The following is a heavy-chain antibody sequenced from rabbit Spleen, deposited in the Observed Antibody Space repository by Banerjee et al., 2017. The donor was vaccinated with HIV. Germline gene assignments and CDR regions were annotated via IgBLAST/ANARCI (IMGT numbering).Heavy chain of an antibody. CDR3: ARDTSSSFSSYGMDL. CDR2: IDAGSSGFT. D-gene: IGHD1-1*01. J-gene: IGHJ6*01. CDR1: GVSFSGISY. V-gene: IGHV1S45*01. Sequence: QLEESGGGLVKPEGSLTLTCIASGVSFSGISYLCLVLPAPGKGLEWIACIDAGSSGFTYFATWAKGRFTISKTSSTTVTLQMTSLTAADTATYFCARDTSSSFSSYGMDLWGQGTLVTVS.